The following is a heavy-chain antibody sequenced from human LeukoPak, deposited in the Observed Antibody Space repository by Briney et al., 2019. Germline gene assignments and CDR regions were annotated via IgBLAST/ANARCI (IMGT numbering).Heavy chain of an antibody. V-gene: IGHV4-59*01. J-gene: IGHJ3*02. CDR1: GGSISSYY. D-gene: IGHD2-2*01. CDR2: IYYSGST. Sequence: PSETLSLTCSVSGGSISSYYWSWIRQPPGKGLEWIGYIYYSGSTNYNLSLKSRVTISVDTSKNQFSLKLSSVTAADTAVYYCAGYCSSTSCTSNAFDIWGQGTMVTVSS. CDR3: AGYCSSTSCTSNAFDI.